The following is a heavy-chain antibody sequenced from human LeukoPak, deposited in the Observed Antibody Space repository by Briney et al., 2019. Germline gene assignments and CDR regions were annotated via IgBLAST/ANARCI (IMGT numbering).Heavy chain of an antibody. CDR3: ARDRSYHNAFDI. CDR1: GGSISSGGYS. D-gene: IGHD2-2*01. Sequence: PSETLSLTCAVSGGSISSGGYSWSWIRQPPGKGLEWIGYIYHSGSTYYNPSLKSRVTISVDRSKNQFSLKLSSVTPADTAVYYCARDRSYHNAFDIWGQGTMVTVSS. V-gene: IGHV4-30-2*01. J-gene: IGHJ3*02. CDR2: IYHSGST.